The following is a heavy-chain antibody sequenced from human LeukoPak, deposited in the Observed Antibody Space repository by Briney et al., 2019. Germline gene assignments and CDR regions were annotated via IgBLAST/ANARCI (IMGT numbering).Heavy chain of an antibody. J-gene: IGHJ5*02. D-gene: IGHD3-10*01. Sequence: PGRSLQPSCSISGNTVTQSDMRWLREAPGIGLEWVSLIYTDGATHYADFVKGRFTISRVNSRNTVYLQMSSLRPDDTAVYFCARDRAGSKQWVEFHPWGQGTLVTVS. CDR2: IYTDGAT. CDR1: GNTVTQSD. CDR3: ARDRAGSKQWVEFHP. V-gene: IGHV3-66*02.